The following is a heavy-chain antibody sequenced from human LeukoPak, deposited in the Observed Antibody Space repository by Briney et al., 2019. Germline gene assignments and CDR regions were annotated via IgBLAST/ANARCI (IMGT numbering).Heavy chain of an antibody. CDR2: ISTSGSTI. Sequence: GGSLRLSCAAAGLSFRSYDMYWVRQAPGKGLEWVAYISTSGSTIDYADSVKGRFTISRDDGKSSVFLQMNSLRVEDTALYSCVTPAAGLHRTSSTEYLQDWGQGTLVTVSS. V-gene: IGHV3-48*03. CDR1: GLSFRSYD. J-gene: IGHJ1*01. CDR3: VTPAAGLHRTSSTEYLQD. D-gene: IGHD6-13*01.